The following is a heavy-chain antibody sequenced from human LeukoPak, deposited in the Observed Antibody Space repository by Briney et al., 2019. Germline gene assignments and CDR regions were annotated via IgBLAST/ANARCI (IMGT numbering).Heavy chain of an antibody. J-gene: IGHJ4*02. D-gene: IGHD2-15*01. Sequence: GGSLRLSCVVSGFTLSNYGIHWVRQAPGKGLEWVTFMQFDGSVEFYADSVKGRFTMSRDNSKNTAFLRMSGLRAEDTAVYYCAKDPLNVAATVIFDYWGQGTLVTVSS. CDR3: AKDPLNVAATVIFDY. V-gene: IGHV3-30*02. CDR2: MQFDGSVE. CDR1: GFTLSNYG.